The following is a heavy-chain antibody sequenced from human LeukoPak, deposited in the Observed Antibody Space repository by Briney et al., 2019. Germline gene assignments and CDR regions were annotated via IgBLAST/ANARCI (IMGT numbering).Heavy chain of an antibody. CDR3: ARGLGYCTSTTCLLPFDY. Sequence: GGSLRLSCAASGFTVSTYYMAWVRQAPGKGLECVSVIYSGGSTYYADSVKGRFTVSRDNSKNTLYLQMNSLRAEDTAMYYCARGLGYCTSTTCLLPFDYWGQGTLVTVSS. J-gene: IGHJ4*02. CDR1: GFTVSTYY. CDR2: IYSGGST. V-gene: IGHV3-53*01. D-gene: IGHD2-2*01.